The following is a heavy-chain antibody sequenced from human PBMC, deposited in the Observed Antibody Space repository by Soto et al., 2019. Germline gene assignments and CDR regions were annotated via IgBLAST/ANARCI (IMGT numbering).Heavy chain of an antibody. J-gene: IGHJ4*02. D-gene: IGHD1-7*01. Sequence: SETLSLTCTVSGGSISGYYWSWLRQPPGKGLEWIGYIYNIGSTNYNPSLRSRVTISVDTSKNQFSLKLSSVTAADTAVYYCARVSELRGFCDYWGQGTLVTVSS. CDR1: GGSISGYY. CDR2: IYNIGST. V-gene: IGHV4-59*08. CDR3: ARVSELRGFCDY.